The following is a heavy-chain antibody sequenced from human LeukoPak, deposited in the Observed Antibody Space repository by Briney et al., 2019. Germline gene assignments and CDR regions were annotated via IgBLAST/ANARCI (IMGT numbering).Heavy chain of an antibody. CDR1: GGSLSSYY. CDR2: IYYSGST. J-gene: IGHJ4*02. D-gene: IGHD1-26*01. CDR3: ARNSGYVDY. Sequence: SETLSLTCTVSGGSLSSYYWSWIRQPPGKGLEWIGYIYYSGSTNYNPSLKSRVTISVDTSKNQFSLKLSSVTAADTAVYYCARNSGYVDYWGQGTLVTVSS. V-gene: IGHV4-59*08.